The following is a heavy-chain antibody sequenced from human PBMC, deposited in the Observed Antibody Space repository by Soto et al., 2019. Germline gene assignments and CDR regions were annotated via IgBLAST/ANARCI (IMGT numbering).Heavy chain of an antibody. D-gene: IGHD3-3*01. CDR3: ARFLHRTISRYSYYGTHI. CDR1: GFTFSKYG. CDR2: ISPDGGNK. Sequence: GGYLRLSCVASGFTFSKYGMHWVRQAPGRGLEWVAVISPDGGNKYYGGSVKGRFAVSRDNSKGSLSLQMNSLRVEDTATYYCARFLHRTISRYSYYGTHIWGQGTLVTVYS. V-gene: IGHV3-30*03. J-gene: IGHJ6*02.